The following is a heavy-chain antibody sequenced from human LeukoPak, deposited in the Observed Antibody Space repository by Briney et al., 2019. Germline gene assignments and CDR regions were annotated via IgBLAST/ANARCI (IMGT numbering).Heavy chain of an antibody. CDR3: ARRSYNSPFRY. D-gene: IGHD5-24*01. CDR1: GGSIGSSSYY. V-gene: IGHV4-39*02. CDR2: IYYSGYT. J-gene: IGHJ4*02. Sequence: SETLSLTCTVSGGSIGSSSYYWGWIRQPPGKGLEWIGSIYYSGYTYYNPSLKSRVTISVDTSKNHFSLNLRSVTAADTAVYYCARRSYNSPFRYWGQGTPVTVSS.